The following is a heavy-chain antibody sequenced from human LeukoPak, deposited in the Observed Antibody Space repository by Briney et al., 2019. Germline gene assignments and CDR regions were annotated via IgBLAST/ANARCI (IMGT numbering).Heavy chain of an antibody. CDR1: GGSISSYY. D-gene: IGHD1-26*01. J-gene: IGHJ4*02. CDR3: ARLQADSGSYNFDY. V-gene: IGHV4-59*01. Sequence: KPSETLSLTCTVSGGSISSYYWSWIRQPPRKGLEWIGYIYYSGSTNYNPSLKSRVTISVDTSKNQFSLKLSSVTAADTAVYYCARLQADSGSYNFDYWGQGTLVTVSS. CDR2: IYYSGST.